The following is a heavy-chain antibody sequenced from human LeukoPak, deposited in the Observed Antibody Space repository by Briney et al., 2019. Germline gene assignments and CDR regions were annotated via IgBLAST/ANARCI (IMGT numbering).Heavy chain of an antibody. J-gene: IGHJ6*02. CDR2: ISSSGSTK. Sequence: NSGGSLRLSCAASGFTFGDYYMSWIRQAPGKGLEWISYISSSGSTKFHADSVKGRFTISRDNAKNSLYLQMNSLRAEDTAVYYCARDMYYGSGTPMQYGMDVWGQGTTVTVSS. CDR3: ARDMYYGSGTPMQYGMDV. V-gene: IGHV3-11*01. D-gene: IGHD3-10*01. CDR1: GFTFGDYY.